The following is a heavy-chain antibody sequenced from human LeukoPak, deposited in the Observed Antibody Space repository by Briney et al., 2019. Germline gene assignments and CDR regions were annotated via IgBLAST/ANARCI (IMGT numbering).Heavy chain of an antibody. CDR1: GGSFSGYY. V-gene: IGHV4-34*01. D-gene: IGHD3-10*01. CDR2: NNHSGST. CDR3: ARGGDWFDP. Sequence: SSETLSLTCAVYGGSFSGYYWSWIRQPPGKGLEWIGENNHSGSTNYNPSLKSRVTISVDTSKNQFSLKLSSVTAADTAVYYCARGGDWFDPWGQGTLVTVSS. J-gene: IGHJ5*02.